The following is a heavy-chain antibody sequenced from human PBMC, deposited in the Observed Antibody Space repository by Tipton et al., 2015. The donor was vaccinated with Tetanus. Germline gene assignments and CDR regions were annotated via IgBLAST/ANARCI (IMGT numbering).Heavy chain of an antibody. D-gene: IGHD6-19*01. CDR2: ILYSGST. CDR3: ARGSRSGWYILDY. Sequence: TLSLTCTVSGGSISSYNWTWIRQHPGKGLEWIGNILYSGSTFYNPSLKSRVIISVDTSKNHLSLKLPSVTAADTVVYFCARGSRSGWYILDYWGQGTLVTVSS. CDR1: GGSISSYN. V-gene: IGHV4-31*03. J-gene: IGHJ4*02.